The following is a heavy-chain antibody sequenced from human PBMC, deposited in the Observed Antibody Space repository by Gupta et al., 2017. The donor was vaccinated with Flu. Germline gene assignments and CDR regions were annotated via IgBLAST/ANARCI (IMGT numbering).Heavy chain of an antibody. CDR2: ISSSSSYI. CDR3: ARGTCSTTTCTLFDY. Sequence: EVQLVESGGGLVKPGGSLRLSCAASGFTLSSYSMNWARQAPGKGLEWVSSISSSSSYIDYADSVKGRFTISRDNAKNSLYLQMNSLRAEDTAVYYCARGTCSTTTCTLFDYWGQGTLVTVSS. D-gene: IGHD2-2*01. J-gene: IGHJ4*02. CDR1: GFTLSSYS. V-gene: IGHV3-21*01.